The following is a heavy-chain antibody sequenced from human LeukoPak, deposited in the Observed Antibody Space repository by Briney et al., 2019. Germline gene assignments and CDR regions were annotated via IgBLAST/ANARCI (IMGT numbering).Heavy chain of an antibody. D-gene: IGHD3-22*01. CDR3: ARDSYDSSGYRKFDY. CDR1: GGSISSGGYY. Sequence: SQTLSLTRTVSGGSISSGGYYWSWIRQHPGKGLEWIGYIYYSESTYYNPSLKSRVTLSVDTSKNQFSLKLSSVTAADTAVYYCARDSYDSSGYRKFDYWGQGTLVTVSS. CDR2: IYYSEST. J-gene: IGHJ4*02. V-gene: IGHV4-31*03.